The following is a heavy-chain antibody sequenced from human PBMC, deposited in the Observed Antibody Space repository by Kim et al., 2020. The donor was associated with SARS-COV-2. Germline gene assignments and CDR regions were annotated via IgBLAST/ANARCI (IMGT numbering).Heavy chain of an antibody. V-gene: IGHV3-23*01. D-gene: IGHD3-10*01. J-gene: IGHJ4*02. CDR3: AKRNSDSGTYYSFDY. Sequence: GSVKGRFTISRDNSKNTLYLQMNSLRAEDTAVYYCAKRNSDSGTYYSFDYWGQGTLVTVSS.